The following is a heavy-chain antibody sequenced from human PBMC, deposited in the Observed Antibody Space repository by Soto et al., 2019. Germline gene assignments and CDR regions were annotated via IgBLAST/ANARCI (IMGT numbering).Heavy chain of an antibody. D-gene: IGHD3-9*01. Sequence: QVRLVEFGGGVVQPGTSLRLSCAASGFTFSTYGMHWVRQAPGKGLEWVAHIWHDGSNTYYIDSVKGRFTISRDNSKNTLYLLMNSLRAEDTAVYYCATEIDWLHAFDFWGQGTMDTVSS. J-gene: IGHJ3*01. V-gene: IGHV3-33*01. CDR3: ATEIDWLHAFDF. CDR1: GFTFSTYG. CDR2: IWHDGSNT.